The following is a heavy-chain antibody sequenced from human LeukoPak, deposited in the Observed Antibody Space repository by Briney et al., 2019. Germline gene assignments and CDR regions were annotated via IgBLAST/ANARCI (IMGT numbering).Heavy chain of an antibody. CDR3: ARIGSGTYPDAFDI. CDR1: GFTFSSYW. J-gene: IGHJ3*02. D-gene: IGHD1-26*01. Sequence: GGSLRLSCAASGFTFSSYWMHWVRQAPGKGLVWVSRIKGDGSTATYADSVKGRFIISRDNAKNTVYLQMNSLRAEDTAVYYCARIGSGTYPDAFDIWGQGTMVTVSS. V-gene: IGHV3-74*01. CDR2: IKGDGSTA.